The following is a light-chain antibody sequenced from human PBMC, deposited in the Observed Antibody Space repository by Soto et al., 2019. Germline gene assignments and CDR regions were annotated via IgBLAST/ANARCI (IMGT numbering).Light chain of an antibody. J-gene: IGKJ4*01. V-gene: IGKV1-39*01. CDR3: QQSYSTPLT. CDR1: QSISNY. CDR2: EAA. Sequence: DIQMTQSPSSLSASVGDRVTITCRASQSISNYLNWYQQKPGKAPKLLIYEAASLQSGVPSRFSGSGSGTDFTLTISSLQPEDFATYYCQQSYSTPLTFGGGTKVDIK.